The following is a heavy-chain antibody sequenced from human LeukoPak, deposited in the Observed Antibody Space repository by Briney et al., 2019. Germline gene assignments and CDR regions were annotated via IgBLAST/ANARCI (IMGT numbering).Heavy chain of an antibody. CDR1: GFTVSSNY. Sequence: GGSLRLSCAASGFTVSSNYMSWVRQAPGKGLEWVSVIYSGGSTYYADSVKGRFTISRDNSKNTLYLQMNGLRTEDTAVYYCAKDDGGVATGQFDYWGQGTLVTVSS. V-gene: IGHV3-66*02. J-gene: IGHJ4*02. CDR2: IYSGGST. D-gene: IGHD5-12*01. CDR3: AKDDGGVATGQFDY.